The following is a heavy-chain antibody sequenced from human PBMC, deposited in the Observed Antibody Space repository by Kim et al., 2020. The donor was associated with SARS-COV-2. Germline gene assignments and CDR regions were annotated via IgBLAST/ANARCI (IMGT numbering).Heavy chain of an antibody. V-gene: IGHV4-34*01. Sequence: SETLSLTCAVYGGSFSGYYWSWIRQPPGKGLEWIGEINHSGSTNYNPSLKSRVTISVDTSKNQFSLKLSSVTAADTAVYYCARGYDAFDIWGQGTMVTVS. CDR1: GGSFSGYY. CDR3: ARGYDAFDI. CDR2: INHSGST. J-gene: IGHJ3*02.